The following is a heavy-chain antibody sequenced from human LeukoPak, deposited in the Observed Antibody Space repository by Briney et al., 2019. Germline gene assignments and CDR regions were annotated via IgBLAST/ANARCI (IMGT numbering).Heavy chain of an antibody. CDR2: VHPGDSST. V-gene: IGHV5-51*01. Sequence: GGSLKISCRGSGYSFGNHWNAWGRQMPGKGVWGMGIVHPGDSSTKYSPSFQGQVTISVDRSINTAYLQWSSLTASDTAMYYCARLTDYYDSSGYYRNYNWFDPWGQGTLVTVSS. CDR3: ARLTDYYDSSGYYRNYNWFDP. D-gene: IGHD3-22*01. J-gene: IGHJ5*02. CDR1: GYSFGNHW.